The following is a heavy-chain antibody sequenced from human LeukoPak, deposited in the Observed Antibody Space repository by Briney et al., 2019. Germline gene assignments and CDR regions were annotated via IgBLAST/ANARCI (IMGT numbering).Heavy chain of an antibody. CDR2: IGWSDSSI. CDR1: GFRFYSYT. CDR3: ARDREWAFDI. V-gene: IGHV3-48*02. D-gene: IGHD3-3*01. J-gene: IGHJ3*02. Sequence: PGGSLRLSCAASGFRFYSYTMNWVRQAPGKGLEWVSYIGWSDSSIYYADSVKGRFTISRDSAKNSLYLQMNSLRDEDTAVYYCARDREWAFDIWGQGTMVTVSS.